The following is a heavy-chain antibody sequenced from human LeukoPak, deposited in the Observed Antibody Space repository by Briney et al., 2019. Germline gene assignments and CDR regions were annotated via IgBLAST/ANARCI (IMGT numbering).Heavy chain of an antibody. J-gene: IGHJ5*02. Sequence: ASVKVSCMASGYTVTSYAMHWVRQAPGQRLEWMGWLNAGNGNTKYSQKFQGRVTITRDTSASTAYMELSSLRSEDTAVYYCARDTYSSGWENWFDPWGQGTLVTVSS. D-gene: IGHD6-19*01. CDR2: LNAGNGNT. CDR1: GYTVTSYA. V-gene: IGHV1-3*01. CDR3: ARDTYSSGWENWFDP.